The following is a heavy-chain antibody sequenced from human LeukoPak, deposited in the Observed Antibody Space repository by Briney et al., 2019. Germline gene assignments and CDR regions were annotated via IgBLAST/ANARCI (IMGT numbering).Heavy chain of an antibody. Sequence: SVKVSCKASGGTFSSYAISWVRQAPGQGLEWMGGIIPNFGTANYAQKFQGRVTITTDESTSTAYMELSSLRSEDTAVYYCARRSTSWASFDYWGQGTLVTVSS. CDR1: GGTFSSYA. CDR2: IIPNFGTA. CDR3: ARRSTSWASFDY. D-gene: IGHD2-2*01. V-gene: IGHV1-69*05. J-gene: IGHJ4*02.